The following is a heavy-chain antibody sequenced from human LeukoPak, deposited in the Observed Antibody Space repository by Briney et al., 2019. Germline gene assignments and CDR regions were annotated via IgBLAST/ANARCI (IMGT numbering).Heavy chain of an antibody. V-gene: IGHV1-2*02. Sequence: GASVKVSCRASGYTFTGYYMHWVRQAPGQGLEWMGWINPNSGGTNYAQKFQGRVTMTRDTSISTAYMELSRLRSDDTAVYYCARDKSGNSGWSSYFDYWGQGTLVTVSS. CDR3: ARDKSGNSGWSSYFDY. CDR1: GYTFTGYY. CDR2: INPNSGGT. J-gene: IGHJ4*02. D-gene: IGHD6-19*01.